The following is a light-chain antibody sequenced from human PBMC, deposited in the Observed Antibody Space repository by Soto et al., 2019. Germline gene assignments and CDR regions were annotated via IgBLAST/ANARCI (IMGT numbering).Light chain of an antibody. CDR3: QHYNVYPWT. CDR1: QSISSW. V-gene: IGKV1-5*03. J-gene: IGKJ1*01. CDR2: KAS. Sequence: IQLTQSPSSLSASVGDRVTITCRASQSISSWLAWYQQKPGKAPKLLIYKASSLEGGVPSRFSGSGSGTEFTLSISSLQPDDFATYYCQHYNVYPWTFGQGTKVDIK.